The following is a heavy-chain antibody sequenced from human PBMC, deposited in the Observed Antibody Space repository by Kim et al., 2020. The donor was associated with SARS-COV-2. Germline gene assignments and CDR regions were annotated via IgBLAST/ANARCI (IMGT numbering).Heavy chain of an antibody. V-gene: IGHV3-13*01. CDR1: GFTFSSYD. Sequence: GGSLRLSCAASGFTFSSYDMHWVRQATGKGLEWVSAIGTAGDTYYPGSVKGRFTISRENAKNSLYLQMNSLRAGDTAVYYCARGALGVTTPYYYYGMDVWGQGTTVTVSS. CDR3: ARGALGVTTPYYYYGMDV. J-gene: IGHJ6*02. CDR2: IGTAGDT. D-gene: IGHD4-17*01.